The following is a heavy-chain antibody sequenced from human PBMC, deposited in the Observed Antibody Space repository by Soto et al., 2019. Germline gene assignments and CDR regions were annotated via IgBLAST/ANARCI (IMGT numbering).Heavy chain of an antibody. J-gene: IGHJ4*02. V-gene: IGHV3-48*01. CDR1: GITFSTYK. Sequence: EVQLVESGGGLVQPGGSLRLSCVASGITFSTYKMNWLRQAPGKGLEWVSYISSTRDTIYYADSVKGRFTISRDNAKNSLYLQMNSLRVEDTAVYYCPAGKAPGDGYWGQGTLVTFSS. D-gene: IGHD3-10*01. CDR2: ISSTRDTI. CDR3: PAGKAPGDGY.